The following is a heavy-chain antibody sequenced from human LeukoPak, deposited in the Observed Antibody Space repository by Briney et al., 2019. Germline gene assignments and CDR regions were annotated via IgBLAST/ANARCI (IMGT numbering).Heavy chain of an antibody. CDR2: INHSGST. CDR1: GGSFSGYY. Sequence: SETLSLTCAVYGGSFSGYYWSWIRQPPGKGLEWIGEINHSGSTNYNPSLKSRVTISVDTSKNQFSLRLISVTAADTALYYCARAYGGRFDYWGYGALVTVSS. D-gene: IGHD4-23*01. J-gene: IGHJ4*01. CDR3: ARAYGGRFDY. V-gene: IGHV4-34*01.